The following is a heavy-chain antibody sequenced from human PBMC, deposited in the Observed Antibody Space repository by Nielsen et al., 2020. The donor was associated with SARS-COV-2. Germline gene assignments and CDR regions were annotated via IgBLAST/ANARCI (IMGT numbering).Heavy chain of an antibody. Sequence: GGSLRLSCVASGFTFSGSAMHWVRQAPGKGLEWVGRIRSEANGYATAYAASVKGRFTISRDDSKNTAYLQMNSLRAEDTAVYYCASMGYWGQGTLVTVSS. CDR2: IRSEANGYAT. V-gene: IGHV3-73*01. CDR1: GFTFSGSA. J-gene: IGHJ4*02. D-gene: IGHD3-10*01. CDR3: ASMGY.